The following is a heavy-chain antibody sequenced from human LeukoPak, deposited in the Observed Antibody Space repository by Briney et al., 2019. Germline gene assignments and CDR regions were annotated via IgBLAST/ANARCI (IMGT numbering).Heavy chain of an antibody. Sequence: ASVKVSCKASGYTFNSYYMHWVRQAPGQGLEWMGIINPSGGGTSYAQKFQGRVTMTRDTSTSTVYMELSSLRSEDTAVYYCARDGKLSSGWSWLDPWGQGTLVTVSS. CDR1: GYTFNSYY. CDR3: ARDGKLSSGWSWLDP. CDR2: INPSGGGT. V-gene: IGHV1-46*02. D-gene: IGHD6-19*01. J-gene: IGHJ5*02.